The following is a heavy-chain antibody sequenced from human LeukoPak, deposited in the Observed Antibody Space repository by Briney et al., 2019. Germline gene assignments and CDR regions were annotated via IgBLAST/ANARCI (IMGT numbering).Heavy chain of an antibody. CDR2: ISAYNGNT. Sequence: ASVKVSCKASGYTFTNYDINWVRQATGQGLEWMGWISAYNGNTNYAQKLQGRVTMTTDTSTSTAYMELRSLRSDDTAVYYCARDEGYRGYDCIAYWGQGTLVTVSS. CDR3: ARDEGYRGYDCIAY. CDR1: GYTFTNYD. D-gene: IGHD5-12*01. V-gene: IGHV1-18*01. J-gene: IGHJ4*02.